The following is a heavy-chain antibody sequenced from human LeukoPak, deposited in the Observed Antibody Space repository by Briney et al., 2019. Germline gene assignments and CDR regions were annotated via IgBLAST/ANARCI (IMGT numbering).Heavy chain of an antibody. CDR1: GITFSRHW. J-gene: IGHJ3*02. Sequence: GGSLRLSCVASGITFSRHWLHWLRHAPGKAVVCVSRMKGEGSSVIYADSVKGQFTLSRDNDKNTWYVQMNSLRAEDRAVYYCAREPHGDSWGDSGSGGPHDAFDIWGQGTMVTVSS. D-gene: IGHD3-10*01. CDR2: MKGEGSSV. CDR3: AREPHGDSWGDSGSGGPHDAFDI. V-gene: IGHV3-74*01.